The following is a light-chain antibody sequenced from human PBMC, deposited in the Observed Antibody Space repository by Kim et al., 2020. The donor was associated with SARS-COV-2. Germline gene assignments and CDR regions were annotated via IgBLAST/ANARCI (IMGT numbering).Light chain of an antibody. CDR2: VNSDGSH. CDR1: RGHSNND. CDR3: QTWGTATVV. Sequence: QPVLTQSPSASASLGASVKLTCTLSRGHSNNDIAWHQQQPQKGPRYLMNVNSDGSHSKGDGIPDRFSGSSSGAERYLIISSLQSEDEADYFWQTWGTATVVFGGGTQLTVL. V-gene: IGLV4-69*02. J-gene: IGLJ2*01.